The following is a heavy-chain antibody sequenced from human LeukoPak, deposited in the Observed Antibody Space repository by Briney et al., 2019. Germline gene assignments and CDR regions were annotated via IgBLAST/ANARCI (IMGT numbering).Heavy chain of an antibody. Sequence: SETLSLTCTVSGGSISSGSYYWSWIRQPAGKGLEWIGRIYTSGSTNYNPSLKSRVTISVDTSKNQFSLKLSSVTAADTAVYYCARDVRGKVVPAAIPPPNVFDPWGQGTLVTVSS. CDR3: ARDVRGKVVPAAIPPPNVFDP. CDR1: GGSISSGSYY. V-gene: IGHV4-61*02. D-gene: IGHD2-2*01. J-gene: IGHJ5*02. CDR2: IYTSGST.